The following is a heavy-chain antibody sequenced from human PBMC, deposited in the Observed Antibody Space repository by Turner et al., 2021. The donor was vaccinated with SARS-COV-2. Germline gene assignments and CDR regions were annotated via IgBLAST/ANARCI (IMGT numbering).Heavy chain of an antibody. CDR3: ARELTYNWFYP. CDR1: GASIRSNY. Sequence: QVLLQASGPGLVKPSETLSLTCNVSGASIRSNYWAWIRQPPGKRLEWIGYIYYRGSTNYNPSLKSRVTISVDTSKNQFSLKLTSVTAADTAVYFCARELTYNWFYPWGQGTLVTVSS. J-gene: IGHJ5*02. V-gene: IGHV4-59*01. CDR2: IYYRGST. D-gene: IGHD3-10*01.